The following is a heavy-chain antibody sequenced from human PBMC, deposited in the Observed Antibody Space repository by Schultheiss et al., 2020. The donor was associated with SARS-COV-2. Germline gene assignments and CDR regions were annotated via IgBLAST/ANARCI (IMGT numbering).Heavy chain of an antibody. D-gene: IGHD3-3*01. CDR1: GGSISSSSYY. J-gene: IGHJ5*02. Sequence: SETLSLTCTVSGGSISSSSYYWGWIRQPPGKGLEWIGSIYYSGSTNYNPSLKSRVTISVDTSKNQVSLKLSSVTAADTAVYYCARLGDDFWSGPPGWFDPWGHGTLVTVSS. CDR2: IYYSGST. CDR3: ARLGDDFWSGPPGWFDP. V-gene: IGHV4-39*07.